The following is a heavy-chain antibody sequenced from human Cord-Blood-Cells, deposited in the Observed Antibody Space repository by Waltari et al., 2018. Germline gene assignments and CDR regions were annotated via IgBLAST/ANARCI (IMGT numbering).Heavy chain of an antibody. D-gene: IGHD3-22*01. CDR3: ARSHTYYYDSSGYYYDY. CDR1: GYTFTSYP. Sequence: QVPLVQSGAEEKKPGAYVKVSCKAYGYTFTSYPWHSVRQAPGQRLEWMGWINAGNGNTKYSQKFQGRVTITRDTSASTAYMELSSLRSEDTAVYYCARSHTYYYDSSGYYYDYWGQGTLVTVSS. J-gene: IGHJ4*02. V-gene: IGHV1-3*05. CDR2: INAGNGNT.